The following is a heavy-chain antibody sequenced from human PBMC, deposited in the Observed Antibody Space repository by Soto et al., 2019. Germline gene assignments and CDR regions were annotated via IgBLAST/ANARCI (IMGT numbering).Heavy chain of an antibody. J-gene: IGHJ6*02. V-gene: IGHV4-31*03. D-gene: IGHD2-21*02. CDR1: GGSISSGGYY. CDR2: IYYSGSA. Sequence: SETLSLTCTVSGGSISSGGYYWSWIRQLPGKGLEWIGYIYYSGSAYYNPSLKSRLTISVDTSENQFSLKLSSVTAADTAVYYCARDAPYTDFPYYYHGMDVWGQGTTVTVYS. CDR3: ARDAPYTDFPYYYHGMDV.